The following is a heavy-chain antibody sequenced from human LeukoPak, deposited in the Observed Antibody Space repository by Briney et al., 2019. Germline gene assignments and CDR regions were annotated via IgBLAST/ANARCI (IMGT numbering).Heavy chain of an antibody. V-gene: IGHV4-39*01. J-gene: IGHJ5*02. CDR2: VFYNGTT. Sequence: GLEWFGDVFYNGTTYYNPTLKSRATISVDTSKNQFTLKLTSVTAADSVVYYCARRPRLVASTNWFDPWGQGTQVIVSS. D-gene: IGHD2-8*02. CDR3: ARRPRLVASTNWFDP.